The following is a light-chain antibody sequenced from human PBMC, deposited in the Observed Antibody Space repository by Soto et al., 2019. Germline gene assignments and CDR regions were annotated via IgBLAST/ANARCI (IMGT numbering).Light chain of an antibody. CDR2: STS. V-gene: IGKV1-39*01. CDR1: QSISTY. J-gene: IGKJ2*01. CDR3: QQTYSAPPT. Sequence: DIQMTQSPSSLSASVGDRVTITCRASQSISTYLNWYQLKPGKAPKLLIFSTSSLQSGVPSRFSGSRSGTDFTLTINSLLPEDFATYSCQQTYSAPPTFGQATKVDIK.